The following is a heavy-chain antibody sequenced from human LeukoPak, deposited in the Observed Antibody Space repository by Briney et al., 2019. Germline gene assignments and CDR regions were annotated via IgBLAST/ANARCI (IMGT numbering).Heavy chain of an antibody. D-gene: IGHD5-18*01. CDR1: GYTFTGYY. Sequence: ASVKVSCKASGYTFTGYYMHWVRQAPGQGLEWMGWINPNSGGTNYAQKFQGRVTMNRDTSISTAYMELSRLRSDDTAVYYCARGMIQLWFEFDYWGQGTLVTVSS. J-gene: IGHJ4*02. V-gene: IGHV1-2*02. CDR2: INPNSGGT. CDR3: ARGMIQLWFEFDY.